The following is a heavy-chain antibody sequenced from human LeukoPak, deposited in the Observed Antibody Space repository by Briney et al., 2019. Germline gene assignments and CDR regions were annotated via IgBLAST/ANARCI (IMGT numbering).Heavy chain of an antibody. D-gene: IGHD2-15*01. Sequence: GGSLRLSCVASGFTVSSNYMSWDRQAPGKGLEWVSIIYSGGSKYYADSVKGRFNVSRDNSENTVYLQMDSLRAEDTAVYYCARGVTYCSGGSCYSYYFDYWGQGTLVTVSS. CDR1: GFTVSSNY. CDR3: ARGVTYCSGGSCYSYYFDY. CDR2: IYSGGSK. V-gene: IGHV3-53*01. J-gene: IGHJ4*02.